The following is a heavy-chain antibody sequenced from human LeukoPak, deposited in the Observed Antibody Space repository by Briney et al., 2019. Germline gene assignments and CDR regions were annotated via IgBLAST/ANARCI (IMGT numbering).Heavy chain of an antibody. J-gene: IGHJ5*02. Sequence: PSETLSLTCAVYGGSFSSYYWSWIRQPAGKGREWLGRIYTSGSITYNPSLKSRVSMSVDTSKNQFSLKLSSVTAADTAVYYCARDSGTTGEVKFDPWGQGTLVTVSS. V-gene: IGHV4-59*10. CDR2: IYTSGSI. D-gene: IGHD3-10*01. CDR1: GGSFSSYY. CDR3: ARDSGTTGEVKFDP.